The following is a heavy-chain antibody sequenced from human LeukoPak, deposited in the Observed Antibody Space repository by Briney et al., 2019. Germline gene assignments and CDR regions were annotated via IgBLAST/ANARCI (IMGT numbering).Heavy chain of an antibody. J-gene: IGHJ4*02. CDR1: GFTFTSYS. V-gene: IGHV3-21*01. CDR3: AASPSGSGYYFDY. CDR2: ISSDSSYI. D-gene: IGHD3-10*01. Sequence: PGGSLRLSCADSGFTFTSYSMNWVRQAPGKGLEWVSSISSDSSYIYYADSVKGRFTISRDNAKNSLYLEMNSLRAEDTAVYYCAASPSGSGYYFDYWGQETLVTVSS.